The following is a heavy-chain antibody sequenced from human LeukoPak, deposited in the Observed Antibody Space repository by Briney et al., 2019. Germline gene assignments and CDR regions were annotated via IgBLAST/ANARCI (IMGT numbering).Heavy chain of an antibody. CDR3: ARGGSYLSAFDI. CDR1: GFTVSSNY. J-gene: IGHJ3*02. Sequence: GGSLRLSCAASGFTVSSNYMSWVRQAPGKGLEWVSIIYSGGSSFYADSVKGRFTISRDNSKNTLYLQMNSLRAEDTAVYYCARGGSYLSAFDIWGQGTMVTVSS. D-gene: IGHD1-26*01. CDR2: IYSGGSS. V-gene: IGHV3-53*01.